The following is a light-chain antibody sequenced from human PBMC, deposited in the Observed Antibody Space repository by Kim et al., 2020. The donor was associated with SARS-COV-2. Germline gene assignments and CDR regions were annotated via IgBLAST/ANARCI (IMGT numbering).Light chain of an antibody. Sequence: SYELTQPPSVSVSPGQTASITCSGDKLGDKYACWYQQKPGQSPVLVIYRDTKRPSGIPERFSGSNSGNTATLTISGTQAMDEADSYCQAWDSSIVVFGGG. CDR2: RDT. J-gene: IGLJ2*01. V-gene: IGLV3-1*01. CDR1: KLGDKY. CDR3: QAWDSSIVV.